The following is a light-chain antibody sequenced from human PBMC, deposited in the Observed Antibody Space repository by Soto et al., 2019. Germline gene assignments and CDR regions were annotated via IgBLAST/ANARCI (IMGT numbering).Light chain of an antibody. CDR1: SSDVGGYNY. J-gene: IGLJ1*01. CDR2: DVS. V-gene: IGLV2-14*01. Sequence: QSVLTQPASVSGSPGQSITISCTGTSSDVGGYNYVSWYQQHPGKAPKLMIYDVSNRPSGVSNRFSGSKSGNTASLTISGLQAEDEADYYCSSYTSTEDVFGTGTKLTVL. CDR3: SSYTSTEDV.